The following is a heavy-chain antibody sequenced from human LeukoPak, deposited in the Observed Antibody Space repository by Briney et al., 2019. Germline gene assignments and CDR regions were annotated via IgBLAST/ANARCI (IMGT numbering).Heavy chain of an antibody. V-gene: IGHV4-59*08. Sequence: SETLSLTCTVSGASLSTYYWSWLRQPPGKGREWIGYIYHSGSTNYNPSLKSRVTISADTSKNQFSLNLSSVTAADTAVYYCASCSSRWYYRLDYWGQGTLVTVSS. CDR2: IYHSGST. J-gene: IGHJ4*02. CDR3: ASCSSRWYYRLDY. CDR1: GASLSTYY. D-gene: IGHD6-13*01.